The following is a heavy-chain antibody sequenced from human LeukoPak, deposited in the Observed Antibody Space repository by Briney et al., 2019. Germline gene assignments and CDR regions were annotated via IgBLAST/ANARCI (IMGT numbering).Heavy chain of an antibody. J-gene: IGHJ4*02. CDR1: GGSISPYY. CDR3: ARDRASAGGFDY. Sequence: SETLSLTCSVSGGSISPYYWSWIRQPPGKGLEWIGYIYYSGTTNYNPSLQSRVTISVATSKNQFSLKLSSVTAADTALYYCARDRASAGGFDYWGQGTLVTVST. D-gene: IGHD2-15*01. CDR2: IYYSGTT. V-gene: IGHV4-59*01.